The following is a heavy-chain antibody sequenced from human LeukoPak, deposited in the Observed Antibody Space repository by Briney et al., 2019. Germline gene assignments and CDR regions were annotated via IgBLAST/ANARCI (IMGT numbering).Heavy chain of an antibody. D-gene: IGHD1-1*01. J-gene: IGHJ3*02. CDR3: ARDQLGAFDI. V-gene: IGHV1-69*01. Sequence: ASVKVSCKASGGTFSSYAISWVRQAPGQGLEWMGGIIPIFGTANCAQKFQGRVTITADESTSTAYMELSSLRSEDTAVYYCARDQLGAFDIWGQGTMVTVSS. CDR2: IIPIFGTA. CDR1: GGTFSSYA.